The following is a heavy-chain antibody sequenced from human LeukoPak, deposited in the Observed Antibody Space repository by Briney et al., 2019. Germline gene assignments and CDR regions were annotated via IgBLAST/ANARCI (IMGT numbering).Heavy chain of an antibody. CDR1: GFTFSSYG. V-gene: IGHV3-30*18. Sequence: GRSLRLSCAACGFTFSSYGMHWVRQAPGKGLEWVAVISYDGSNKYYADSVKGRFTISRDNSKNTLYLQMNSLRAEDTAVYYCAKARGALDYWGQGTLVTVSS. J-gene: IGHJ4*02. CDR2: ISYDGSNK. D-gene: IGHD3-10*01. CDR3: AKARGALDY.